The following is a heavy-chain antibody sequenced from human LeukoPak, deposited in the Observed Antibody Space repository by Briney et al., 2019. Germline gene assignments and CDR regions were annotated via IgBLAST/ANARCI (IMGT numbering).Heavy chain of an antibody. J-gene: IGHJ5*02. Sequence: GGSLRLSCAASGFTLSYFDMNWVRQAPGKGLEWVSSISTSSRYIYYKDSVRGRYTISRDDAKNSLHLEMNSLRAEDTAVYYCARADCSSSTCYLRRSWFDPWGQGTLVTVSS. CDR2: ISTSSRYI. CDR3: ARADCSSSTCYLRRSWFDP. D-gene: IGHD2-2*01. V-gene: IGHV3-21*01. CDR1: GFTLSYFD.